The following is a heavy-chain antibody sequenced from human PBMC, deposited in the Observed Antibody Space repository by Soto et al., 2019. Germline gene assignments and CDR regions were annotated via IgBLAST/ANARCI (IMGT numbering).Heavy chain of an antibody. V-gene: IGHV4-59*08. CDR1: GGSISSYY. Sequence: PSETLSLTCTVSGGSISSYYWSWIRQPPGKGLEWIGYIYYSGSTNYNPSLKSRVTISVDTSKNQFSLQWSSLKASDTAMYYCARQVGLQYGPIPVYYFDYWGQGTLVTVSS. CDR2: IYYSGST. D-gene: IGHD4-4*01. J-gene: IGHJ4*02. CDR3: ARQVGLQYGPIPVYYFDY.